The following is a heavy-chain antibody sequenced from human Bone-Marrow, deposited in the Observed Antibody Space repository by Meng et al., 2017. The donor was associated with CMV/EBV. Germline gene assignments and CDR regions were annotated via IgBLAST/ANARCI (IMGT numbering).Heavy chain of an antibody. CDR1: GYTFTGHY. V-gene: IGHV1-8*02. Sequence: ASLMVSCKASGYTFTGHYKHWVRQATGQGLEWMGWMNPNSGNTGYAQKFQGRVTMTRNTSISTAYMELSSLRSEDTAVYYCARVGYYYYGMDFWGQGTTVTVSS. CDR2: MNPNSGNT. J-gene: IGHJ6*02. CDR3: ARVGYYYYGMDF.